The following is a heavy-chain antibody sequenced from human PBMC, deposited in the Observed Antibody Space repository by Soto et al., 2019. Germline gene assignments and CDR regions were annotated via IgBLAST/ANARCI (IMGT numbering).Heavy chain of an antibody. J-gene: IGHJ4*02. CDR1: GYTFTGYY. CDR3: ARASWVAVAGDQGNYFDY. Sequence: ASVKVSCKASGYTFTGYYMHWVRQAPGQGLEWMGWINPNSGGTNYAQKFQGRVTMTRDTSISTAYMELSRLRSDDTAVYYCARASWVAVAGDQGNYFDYWGQGTLVTVSS. CDR2: INPNSGGT. V-gene: IGHV1-2*02. D-gene: IGHD6-19*01.